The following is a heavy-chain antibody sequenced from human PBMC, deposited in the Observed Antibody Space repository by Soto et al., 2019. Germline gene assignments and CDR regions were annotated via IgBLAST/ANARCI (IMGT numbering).Heavy chain of an antibody. J-gene: IGHJ5*02. V-gene: IGHV1-2*04. CDR1: GYTFIGYY. CDR3: ARWGDCSGGSCSSLGP. Sequence: ASVKVSCKASGYTFIGYYMHWVRQAPGQGLEWMGWINPNSGGTNYAQKFQGWVTMTRDTSISTAYMELSRLRSDDTAVYYCARWGDCSGGSCSSLGPWGQGTLVTVSS. CDR2: INPNSGGT. D-gene: IGHD2-15*01.